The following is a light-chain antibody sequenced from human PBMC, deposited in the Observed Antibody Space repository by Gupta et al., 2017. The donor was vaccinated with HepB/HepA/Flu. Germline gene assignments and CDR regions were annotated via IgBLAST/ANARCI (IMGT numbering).Light chain of an antibody. CDR3: QQSTNEPRT. CDR1: HSPFHSHGYTY. Sequence: TQPLLSLPVTPGQPASISCRPSHSPFHSHGYTYLNWDLQKPGQPPRLLIELVSNREPGVPDRFSGSGSGTHFMLKIRRMDAEDVGVYCCQQSTNEPRTFGGGTKVEIK. CDR2: LVS. J-gene: IGKJ4*02. V-gene: IGKV2D-29*01.